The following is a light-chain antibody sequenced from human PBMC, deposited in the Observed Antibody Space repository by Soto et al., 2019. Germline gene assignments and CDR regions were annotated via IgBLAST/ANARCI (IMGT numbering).Light chain of an antibody. CDR1: QGISTS. J-gene: IGKJ1*01. Sequence: DIQMTQSPSSLSASVGDRVTITCRASQGISTSLNWYQQKPGKAPKLLIYAASSLQSGVPSRFSGSGSETDFTLTISSLQPEDIATYSCQHSTTWTFGQGTKVEI. CDR2: AAS. CDR3: QHSTTWT. V-gene: IGKV1-39*01.